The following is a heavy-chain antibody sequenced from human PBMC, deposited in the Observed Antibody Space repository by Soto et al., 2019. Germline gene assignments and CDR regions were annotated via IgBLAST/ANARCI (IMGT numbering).Heavy chain of an antibody. CDR2: ISASGGTT. V-gene: IGHV3-23*01. Sequence: GGSLRLSCAASGFTFSNYAMNWVRQAPGKGLEWVSTISASGGTTYYAASVEGRFTISRDTSKDTLSVQMSGLRAEDTAIYCCAKSLGSSPTNWFDRWGQGTPVTVSS. D-gene: IGHD6-6*01. CDR1: GFTFSNYA. J-gene: IGHJ5*02. CDR3: AKSLGSSPTNWFDR.